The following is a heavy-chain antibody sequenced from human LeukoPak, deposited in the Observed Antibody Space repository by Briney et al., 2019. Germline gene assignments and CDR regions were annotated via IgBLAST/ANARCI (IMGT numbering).Heavy chain of an antibody. J-gene: IGHJ5*02. CDR3: ARVRAEGGWFDP. CDR2: IYTSGST. Sequence: SETLSLTCTVSGGSISSGSYYWSWIRQPAGKGLEWIGRIYTSGSTNYNPSLKSRVTISVDTSKNQFSLKLSSVTAADTAVYYCARVRAEGGWFDPWGQGTLVTVSS. V-gene: IGHV4-61*02. CDR1: GGSISSGSYY. D-gene: IGHD3-16*01.